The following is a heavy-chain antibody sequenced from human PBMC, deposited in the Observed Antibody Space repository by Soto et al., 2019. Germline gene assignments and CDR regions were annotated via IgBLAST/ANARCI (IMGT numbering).Heavy chain of an antibody. CDR3: ARRSLSRSSSFRYHYYGTDG. V-gene: IGHV1-8*01. J-gene: IGHJ6*02. CDR2: MNPNSGNT. Sequence: QVQLVQSGAEVKKPGASVKVSCKASGYTFTSDDINWVRQATGQGLEWMGWMNPNSGNTGYAQKFQVRVTMTRNTSIITAYMGLSSLRSDHTAVYYCARRSLSRSSSFRYHYYGTDGWGQGTTVSFSS. CDR1: GYTFTSDD. D-gene: IGHD6-6*01.